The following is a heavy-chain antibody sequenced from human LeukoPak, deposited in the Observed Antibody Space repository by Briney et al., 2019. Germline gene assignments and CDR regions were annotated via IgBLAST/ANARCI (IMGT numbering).Heavy chain of an antibody. Sequence: SQTVSLTCVISGDSVSSNSAAWNWIRQSPSRGLEWLGRTYYRSKWYNDYAVSVKSRITINPDTSKNQFSLQLNSVTPEDTAVYYCARAPLAVAVAGSDAFDIWGQGTMVTVSS. D-gene: IGHD6-19*01. J-gene: IGHJ3*02. V-gene: IGHV6-1*01. CDR1: GDSVSSNSAA. CDR3: ARAPLAVAVAGSDAFDI. CDR2: TYYRSKWYN.